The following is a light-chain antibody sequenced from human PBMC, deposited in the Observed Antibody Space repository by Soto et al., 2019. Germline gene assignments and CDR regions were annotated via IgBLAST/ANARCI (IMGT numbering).Light chain of an antibody. CDR2: GAS. CDR1: QSVSNY. Sequence: EIVLTQSPGILSLSPGERATLSCRASQSVSNYLAWYQRKPGQAPRLLIYGASSRATGIPDRFSGSRSGTDFTLTISRLEPEDFAVYYCHQYGGSPQTFGQGTKV. V-gene: IGKV3-20*01. J-gene: IGKJ1*01. CDR3: HQYGGSPQT.